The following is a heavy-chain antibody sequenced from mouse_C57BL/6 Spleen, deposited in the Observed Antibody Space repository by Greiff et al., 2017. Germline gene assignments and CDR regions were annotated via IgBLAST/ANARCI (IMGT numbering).Heavy chain of an antibody. Sequence: VQLQQSGAELVRPGASVKLSCTASGFNINDYYMHWVKQRPEQGLEWIGWIDPENGDTEYASKFQGKATIAADTSSTTAYLQLSSLTSEDTAVYYSNTCDSYYFDYWGQGTTLTVSS. CDR1: GFNINDYY. V-gene: IGHV14-4*01. CDR2: IDPENGDT. CDR3: NTCDSYYFDY. D-gene: IGHD2-12*01. J-gene: IGHJ2*01.